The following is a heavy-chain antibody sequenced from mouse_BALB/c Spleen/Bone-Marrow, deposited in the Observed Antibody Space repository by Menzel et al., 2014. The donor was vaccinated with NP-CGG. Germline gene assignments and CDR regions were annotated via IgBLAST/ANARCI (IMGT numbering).Heavy chain of an antibody. V-gene: IGHV5-6*02. CDR1: GFTFSSYG. CDR2: ISSGGSYA. CDR3: ARDGLDY. J-gene: IGHJ2*01. Sequence: EVMLVESGGDLVKPGGSLKLSCAASGFTFSSYGMSWVRQTPDKRLEWVATISSGGSYAYYPDSVKGRFTIPRDNAKNTLYLQMSSLKSEDTAMYYCARDGLDYWGQGTPLTVSS. D-gene: IGHD3-1*01.